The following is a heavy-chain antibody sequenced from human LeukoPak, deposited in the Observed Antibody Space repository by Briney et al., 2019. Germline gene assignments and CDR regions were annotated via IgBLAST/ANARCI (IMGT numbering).Heavy chain of an antibody. J-gene: IGHJ4*02. D-gene: IGHD1-26*01. Sequence: SVKVSCKASGGTFSSYAISWVRQAPGQGLEWMGRIIPILGIANYAQKFQGRVTITADKSTSTAYMELSSLRSEDTAVYYCARDSGSYYEVDYWGQGTLVTVSS. V-gene: IGHV1-69*04. CDR1: GGTFSSYA. CDR3: ARDSGSYYEVDY. CDR2: IIPILGIA.